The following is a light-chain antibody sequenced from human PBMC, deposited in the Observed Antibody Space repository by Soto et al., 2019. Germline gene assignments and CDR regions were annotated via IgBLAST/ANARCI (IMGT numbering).Light chain of an antibody. CDR2: KAS. V-gene: IGKV1-5*03. J-gene: IGKJ4*01. CDR3: QQYDIYPLT. Sequence: DIQMTQSPSTLSASVGDRVTITCRASQSISTWLAWYQQKPGKAPNLIIYKASSLESGVPSRFSGSGYGTEFPLTISSLQPDDFATYYCQQYDIYPLTFGGGTKVEIK. CDR1: QSISTW.